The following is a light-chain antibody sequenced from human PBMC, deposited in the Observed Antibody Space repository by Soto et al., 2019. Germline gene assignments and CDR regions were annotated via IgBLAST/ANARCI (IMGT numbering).Light chain of an antibody. Sequence: QSVLTQPPSASGTPGQRVTISCSGSSSNIGINYVYWYQQFPGTAPKLLIYTNNQRPSGVPDRFSGSKSGTSASLAISGLRSEDEADYSWAAGDDSLGGPVFGAGTKLTVL. J-gene: IGLJ1*01. V-gene: IGLV1-47*02. CDR1: SSNIGINY. CDR2: TNN. CDR3: AAGDDSLGGPV.